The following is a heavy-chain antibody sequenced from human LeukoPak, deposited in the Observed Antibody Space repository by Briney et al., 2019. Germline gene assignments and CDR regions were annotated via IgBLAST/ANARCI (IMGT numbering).Heavy chain of an antibody. J-gene: IGHJ4*02. V-gene: IGHV3-30*18. CDR3: AKQREGTTWSLDY. CDR2: ISFDGSNE. D-gene: IGHD6-13*01. CDR1: GFIFSSYG. Sequence: GGSLRLSCAASGFIFSSYGMHWVRQAPGKGLEWVAVISFDGSNEYYLDSVKGRFTISRDNSKNTLYLQMNSLRVEDTAIYYCAKQREGTTWSLDYWGQGTLVTVSS.